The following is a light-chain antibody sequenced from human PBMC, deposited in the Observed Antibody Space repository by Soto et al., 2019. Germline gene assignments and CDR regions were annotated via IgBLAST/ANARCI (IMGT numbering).Light chain of an antibody. J-gene: IGKJ1*01. CDR1: QNIGGW. CDR2: KAS. CDR3: QQYSRYWT. V-gene: IGKV1-5*03. Sequence: DVQMTQSPFTLSASVGDRVTITCRASQNIGGWLAWYQQKPGKAPKLLICKASSLESGVPSRFSGSGSGTEFTLTINSLQPDDFATYYCQQYSRYWTFGQGTKVEIK.